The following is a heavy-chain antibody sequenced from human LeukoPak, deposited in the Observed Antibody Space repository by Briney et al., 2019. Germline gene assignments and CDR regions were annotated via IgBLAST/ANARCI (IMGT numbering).Heavy chain of an antibody. CDR2: IYSDNT. CDR3: AKGGSPVLYGSGRFDY. Sequence: GGSLRLSCTVSGFTVSSNSMSWVRQAPGKGLEWVSFIYSDNTYYADSVKGRFTISRDNSKNTLYLQMNSLRAEDTAVYYCAKGGSPVLYGSGRFDYWGQGTLVTVSS. D-gene: IGHD3-10*01. V-gene: IGHV3-53*01. CDR1: GFTVSSNS. J-gene: IGHJ4*02.